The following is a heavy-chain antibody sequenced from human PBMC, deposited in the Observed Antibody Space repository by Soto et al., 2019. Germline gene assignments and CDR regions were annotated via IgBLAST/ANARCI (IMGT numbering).Heavy chain of an antibody. CDR3: ARDGEYSCGWPRGFAP. CDR1: GGTFSSYA. J-gene: IGHJ5*02. V-gene: IGHV1-69*01. Sequence: QVQLVQSGAEVKKPGSSVNVSCKASGGTFSSYAISWVRQAPGQGLEWMGGIIPTFGTANYAQKFQRRVKITADESTRTAYREMSSMRSEDTAVYYRARDGEYSCGWPRGFAPWGQGTLVT. CDR2: IIPTFGTA. D-gene: IGHD6-19*01.